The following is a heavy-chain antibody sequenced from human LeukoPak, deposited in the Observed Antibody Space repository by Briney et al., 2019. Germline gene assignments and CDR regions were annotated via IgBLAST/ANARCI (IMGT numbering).Heavy chain of an antibody. D-gene: IGHD5-24*01. CDR1: GGSISSYY. CDR2: IYYSGST. Sequence: SETLSLTCTVSGGSISSYYWSWIRQPPGKGLEWIGCIYYSGSTNYNPSLKCRVTISVDTSKNQFSLKLSSVTAADTAVYYCARLKKGEMATTDYWGQGTLVTVSS. CDR3: ARLKKGEMATTDY. J-gene: IGHJ4*02. V-gene: IGHV4-59*01.